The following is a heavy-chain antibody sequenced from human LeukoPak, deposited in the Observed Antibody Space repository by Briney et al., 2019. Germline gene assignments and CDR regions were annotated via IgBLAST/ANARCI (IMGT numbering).Heavy chain of an antibody. V-gene: IGHV3-30*02. CDR1: GFSFSDYD. CDR3: AKDFAYYYDSSGYGMVDY. J-gene: IGHJ4*02. D-gene: IGHD3-22*01. Sequence: GGSLRLSCAASGFSFSDYDIHWVRLASGKGLEWVTFIRYDGSNTYAESVKGRFTISRDNSKNTLYLQMNSLRAEDTAVYYCAKDFAYYYDSSGYGMVDYWGQGTLVTVSS. CDR2: IRYDGSNT.